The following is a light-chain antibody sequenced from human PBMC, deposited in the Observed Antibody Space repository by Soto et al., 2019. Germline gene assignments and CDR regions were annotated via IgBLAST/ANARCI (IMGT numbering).Light chain of an antibody. V-gene: IGLV2-14*01. CDR2: EVS. CDR3: KSYAGSNTYV. J-gene: IGLJ1*01. Sequence: QSVLTQPASVSGSPGQSITISCTGTNSDVGGYNYVSWYQQHPGKAPKLIIYEVSNRPSGVSNRFSGSKSGNTASLTISGLQAEDESDYFCKSYAGSNTYVFGSGTKVTVL. CDR1: NSDVGGYNY.